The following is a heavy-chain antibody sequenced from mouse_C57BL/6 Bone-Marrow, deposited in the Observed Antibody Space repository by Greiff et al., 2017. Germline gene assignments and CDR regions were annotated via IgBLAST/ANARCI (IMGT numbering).Heavy chain of an antibody. CDR1: GYTFTSSW. CDR3: ARAFSTVVAVDY. CDR2: LDPSDSYT. D-gene: IGHD1-1*01. J-gene: IGHJ2*01. Sequence: VQLQQPGAELVRPGTSVKLSCKASGYTFTSSWMHWVKQRPGQGLEWIGVLDPSDSYTNYNQKFKGKAPLTVDPSSSTAYMQLSSLTTEDSAVYYCARAFSTVVAVDYWGQGTTLTDSS. V-gene: IGHV1-59*01.